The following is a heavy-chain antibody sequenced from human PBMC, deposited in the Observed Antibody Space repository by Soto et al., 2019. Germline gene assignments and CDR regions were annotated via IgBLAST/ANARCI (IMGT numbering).Heavy chain of an antibody. CDR3: ARESEDLTSNFDY. Sequence: RLSCAASGFTFTRYSMNWVRQAPGKGLEWVSSISSTTNYIYYGDSMKGRFTISRDNGKNSLYLEMHSLRAEDTAVYYCARESEDLTSNFDYWGQGTLGTSPQ. J-gene: IGHJ4*02. CDR1: GFTFTRYS. CDR2: ISSTTNYI. V-gene: IGHV3-21*06.